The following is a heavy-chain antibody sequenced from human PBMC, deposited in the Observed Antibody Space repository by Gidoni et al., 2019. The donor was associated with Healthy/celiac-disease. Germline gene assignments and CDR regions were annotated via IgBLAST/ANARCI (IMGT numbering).Heavy chain of an antibody. V-gene: IGHV3-15*01. J-gene: IGHJ4*02. D-gene: IGHD4-17*01. CDR2: IKSKTDGGTT. CDR1: GFTFSNAW. Sequence: EVQLVESGGGLVKPGGSLRLSCAASGFTFSNAWMSWVRPAPGKGLEWVGRIKSKTDGGTTDYAAPVKGRFTISRDDSKNTLYLQMNSLKTEDTAVYYCTTAASSKVTTGGFDYWGQGTLVTVSS. CDR3: TTAASSKVTTGGFDY.